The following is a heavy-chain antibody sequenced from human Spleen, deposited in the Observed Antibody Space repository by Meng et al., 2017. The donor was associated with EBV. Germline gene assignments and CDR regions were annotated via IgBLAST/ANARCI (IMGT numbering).Heavy chain of an antibody. J-gene: IGHJ4*02. D-gene: IGHD6-13*01. CDR1: GVSFSDFY. CDR3: ARVRLAAGTYYFDY. Sequence: QVQLQQWGVGLFKPSETRSLTCAVYGVSFSDFYWSWIRQPPGKGLEWIGEINHSGTTNYNPSLKSRLTISVDTSKNQFSLKMNSVTAADTAVYYCARVRLAAGTYYFDYWGQGTLVTVSS. V-gene: IGHV4-34*01. CDR2: INHSGTT.